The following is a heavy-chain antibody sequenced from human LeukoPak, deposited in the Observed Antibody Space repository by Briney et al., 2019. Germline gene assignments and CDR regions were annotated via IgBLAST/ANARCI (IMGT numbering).Heavy chain of an antibody. Sequence: ASVKVSCKASGYTFTSYYTNWVRQAPGQGLEWMGRINPNTGGTNYAQNFQGSVTMTRDTSITTVYMELSRLRSDDTAVYYCARVGDGLNDGFDIWGQGTMVTVSS. V-gene: IGHV1-2*06. CDR1: GYTFTSYY. CDR2: INPNTGGT. CDR3: ARVGDGLNDGFDI. D-gene: IGHD5-24*01. J-gene: IGHJ3*02.